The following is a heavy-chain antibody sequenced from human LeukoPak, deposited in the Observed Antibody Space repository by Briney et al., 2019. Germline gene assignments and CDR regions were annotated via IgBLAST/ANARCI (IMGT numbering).Heavy chain of an antibody. Sequence: SQTLSLTCAVSGGSISSGGYSWSWIRQPPGKGLEWIVYIYHSGSTYYNPSLKSRVTISVDRSKNQFSLKLSSVTAADTAVYYCASTLRGIDAFDIWGQGTMVTVSS. V-gene: IGHV4-30-2*01. D-gene: IGHD3-10*01. J-gene: IGHJ3*02. CDR1: GGSISSGGYS. CDR3: ASTLRGIDAFDI. CDR2: IYHSGST.